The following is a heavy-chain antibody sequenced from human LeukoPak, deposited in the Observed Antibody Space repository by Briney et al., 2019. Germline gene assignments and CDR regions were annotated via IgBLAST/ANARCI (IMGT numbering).Heavy chain of an antibody. D-gene: IGHD3-22*01. Sequence: PSETLSLTCAVYGGSFSGYYWSWIRQPPGKGLEWIGEINHSGSTNYNPSLKSRVTISVDTSKNQFSLKLSSVTVADTAVYYCARGPHTGVNYYDSSGYYYWGQGTLVTVSS. CDR1: GGSFSGYY. CDR3: ARGPHTGVNYYDSSGYYY. CDR2: INHSGST. V-gene: IGHV4-34*01. J-gene: IGHJ4*02.